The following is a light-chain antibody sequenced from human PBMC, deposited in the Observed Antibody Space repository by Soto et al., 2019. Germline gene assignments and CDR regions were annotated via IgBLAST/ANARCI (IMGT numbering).Light chain of an antibody. CDR1: QSISRW. CDR2: DAS. CDR3: KKYKSDSQT. J-gene: IGKJ1*01. V-gene: IGKV1-5*01. Sequence: DMQMTQSPSSLSASAGDRVTLTCRASQSISRWLAWYQRKPGKAPTVLIYDASSRETGAPSRLSGSGSGTEFLLTISALQPDDFATYFCKKYKSDSQTLGKGTKV.